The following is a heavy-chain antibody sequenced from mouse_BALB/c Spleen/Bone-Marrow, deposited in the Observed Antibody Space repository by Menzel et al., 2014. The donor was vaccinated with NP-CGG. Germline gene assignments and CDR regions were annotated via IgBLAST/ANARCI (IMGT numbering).Heavy chain of an antibody. CDR1: GYTFTIYW. D-gene: IGHD1-1*01. V-gene: IGHV1-7*01. Sequence: QVQLQQSGAELAKPGASVTMSCKASGYTFTIYWMHWVKQRPGQSLEWIGYINPITGYTDYNQNFKDKASLTADKSSSTAYMQLNSLTSDDSAVYYCARADYYGSRYFDVWGAGTTVTVSS. CDR2: INPITGYT. CDR3: ARADYYGSRYFDV. J-gene: IGHJ1*01.